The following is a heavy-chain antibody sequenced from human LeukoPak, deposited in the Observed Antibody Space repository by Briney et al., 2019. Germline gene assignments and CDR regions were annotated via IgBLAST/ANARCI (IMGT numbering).Heavy chain of an antibody. D-gene: IGHD1-26*01. CDR2: MNPNGGNT. Sequence: GASVKVSCKASGYTFTSYDINWVRQATGQGLEWMGWMNPNGGNTGYAQKFQGRVTMTRNTSISTAYMELSSLRSEDTAVYYCARGRIVKRGPGWFDPWGQGTLVTVSS. V-gene: IGHV1-8*01. J-gene: IGHJ5*02. CDR1: GYTFTSYD. CDR3: ARGRIVKRGPGWFDP.